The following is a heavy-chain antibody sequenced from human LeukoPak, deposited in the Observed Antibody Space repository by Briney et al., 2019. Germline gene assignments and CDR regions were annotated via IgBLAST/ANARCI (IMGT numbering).Heavy chain of an antibody. V-gene: IGHV3-30-3*01. CDR3: ARGYDFWSGYFQGNYFDY. CDR1: GFTFSSYA. CDR2: ISYDGSNK. D-gene: IGHD3-3*01. Sequence: PGGSLRLSCAASGFTFSSYAMHWVRQAPGMGLEWVAVISYDGSNKYYADSVKGRFTISRDNSKNTLYLQMNSLRAEDTAVYYCARGYDFWSGYFQGNYFDYWGQGALVTVSS. J-gene: IGHJ4*02.